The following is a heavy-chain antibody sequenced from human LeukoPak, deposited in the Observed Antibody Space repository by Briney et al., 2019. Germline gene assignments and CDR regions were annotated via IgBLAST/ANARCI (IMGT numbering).Heavy chain of an antibody. V-gene: IGHV4-59*12. Sequence: PSQTLSLTCAASGGSISSYYWSWIRQPPGKGLEWIGYIYYSGSTNYNPSLKSRVTISVDTSKNQFSLKLSSVTAADTAVYYCARANPSSSFDYWGQGTLVTVSS. CDR2: IYYSGST. D-gene: IGHD6-6*01. CDR1: GGSISSYY. J-gene: IGHJ4*02. CDR3: ARANPSSSFDY.